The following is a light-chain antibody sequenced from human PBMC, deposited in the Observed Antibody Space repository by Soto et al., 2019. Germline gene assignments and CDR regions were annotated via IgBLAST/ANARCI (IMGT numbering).Light chain of an antibody. CDR3: CSYAGSYPFV. Sequence: SVLTQPRSVSGYPGQSVTISCTGTSSDVGGYNYVSWYQHHPGKAPKLMIYDVDKRPSGVPGRFSGSKSGNTASLTISGLQAEDEADYYCCSYAGSYPFVFGTGTKVTVL. V-gene: IGLV2-11*01. CDR1: SSDVGGYNY. J-gene: IGLJ1*01. CDR2: DVD.